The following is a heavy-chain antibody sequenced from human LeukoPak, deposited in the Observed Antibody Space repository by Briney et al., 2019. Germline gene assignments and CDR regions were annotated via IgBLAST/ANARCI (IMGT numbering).Heavy chain of an antibody. Sequence: PGGSLRLSSVASGFTFSSSWMSWVRRAPGKGLEWVANIKQDGTEEYYVDSVRGRFSISKDNAKNSLYLQMNSLRAEDTAVYYCARDPCHGALDYWGQGALVTVSS. V-gene: IGHV3-7*03. CDR1: GFTFSSSW. J-gene: IGHJ4*02. D-gene: IGHD2-2*01. CDR2: IKQDGTEE. CDR3: ARDPCHGALDY.